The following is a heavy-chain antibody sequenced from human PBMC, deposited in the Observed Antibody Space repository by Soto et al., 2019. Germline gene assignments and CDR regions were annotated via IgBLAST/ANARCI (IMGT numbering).Heavy chain of an antibody. D-gene: IGHD3-3*01. CDR2: INRDGSST. J-gene: IGHJ4*02. V-gene: IGHV3-74*01. CDR1: GFTFRSYW. Sequence: GGSLRLSCAASGFTFRSYWMHWVRQAPGKGLVWVSRINRDGSSTSYADSVKGRVTISRDTAKNTLYLQMNSLRAEDTAVYYCAREILRTGKYYFYPGGLGTWVPVSS. CDR3: AREILRTGKYYFYP.